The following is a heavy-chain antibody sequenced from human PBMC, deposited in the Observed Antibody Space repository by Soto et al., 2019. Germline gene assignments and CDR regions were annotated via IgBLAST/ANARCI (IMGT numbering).Heavy chain of an antibody. CDR1: GFTFSGPA. CDR2: IRSKANSYAT. D-gene: IGHD5-18*01. CDR3: TSQGYSYGFVY. Sequence: EVQLVESGGGLVQPGGSLKLSCAASGFTFSGPAMHWVRQASGKGLEWVGRIRSKANSYATAYVASVKGRFTISRDDSKNTAYLPMNSLKTEDTAVYYCTSQGYSYGFVYWGQGTLVTVSS. J-gene: IGHJ4*02. V-gene: IGHV3-73*02.